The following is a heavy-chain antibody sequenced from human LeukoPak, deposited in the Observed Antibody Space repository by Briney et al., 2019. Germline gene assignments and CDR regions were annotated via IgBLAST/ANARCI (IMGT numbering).Heavy chain of an antibody. V-gene: IGHV4-39*01. CDR3: ARRGQWPSPNDY. D-gene: IGHD6-19*01. CDR2: IYYSGST. J-gene: IGHJ4*02. Sequence: PSETLSLTCTVSGGSISSSSYYWGWIRQPPGKGLEWIGSIYYSGSTYYNPSLKSRATISVDTSKNQFSLKLSSVTAADTAVYYCARRGQWPSPNDYWGQGTLVTVSS. CDR1: GGSISSSSYY.